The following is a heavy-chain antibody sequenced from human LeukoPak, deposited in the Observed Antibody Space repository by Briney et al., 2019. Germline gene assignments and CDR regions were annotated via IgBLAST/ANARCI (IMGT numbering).Heavy chain of an antibody. CDR2: MNPSSGRT. V-gene: IGHV1-8*02. Sequence: ASVKVSCKASGYTFTSYAMNWVRQATGQGLEWMGWMNPSSGRTGYAQKFQGRVTMTRNTSISTAYMELNSLRSADTAVYYCAGLLLGANSWFDPWGQGTLVTVSS. CDR1: GYTFTSYA. CDR3: AGLLLGANSWFDP. J-gene: IGHJ5*02. D-gene: IGHD1-26*01.